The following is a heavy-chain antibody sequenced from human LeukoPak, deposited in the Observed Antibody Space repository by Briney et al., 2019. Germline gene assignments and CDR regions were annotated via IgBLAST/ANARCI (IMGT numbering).Heavy chain of an antibody. CDR1: GYTFTSYD. J-gene: IGHJ6*03. D-gene: IGHD6-19*01. Sequence: ASVRVSCKASGYTFTSYDINWVRQATGQGLEWMGWMNPNSGNTGYAQKFQGRVTMTRNTSISTAYMELSSLRSEDTAVYYCARDGSGWPGYYYYYYMDVWGKGTTVTVSS. CDR3: ARDGSGWPGYYYYYYMDV. V-gene: IGHV1-8*01. CDR2: MNPNSGNT.